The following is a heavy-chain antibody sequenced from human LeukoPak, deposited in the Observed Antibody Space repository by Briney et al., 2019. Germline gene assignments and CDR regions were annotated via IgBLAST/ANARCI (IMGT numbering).Heavy chain of an antibody. CDR2: IVNDGSGA. V-gene: IGHV3-74*01. CDR1: GFTFSSHW. Sequence: PGGSLRLSCAASGFTFSSHWRHWVRQAPGKGLVLISRIVNDGSGATYVGSVKGRFTTSRDNAKNTLFLQMNSLRAEDTAVYYCVRDSPHSGFNIDFDYWGQGTLVTVSS. D-gene: IGHD2-15*01. CDR3: VRDSPHSGFNIDFDY. J-gene: IGHJ4*02.